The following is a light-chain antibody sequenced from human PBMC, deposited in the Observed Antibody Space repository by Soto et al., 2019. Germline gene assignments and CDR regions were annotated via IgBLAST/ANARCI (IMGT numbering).Light chain of an antibody. J-gene: IGLJ3*02. CDR1: SSDVGGYNF. V-gene: IGLV2-14*01. Sequence: QSVLTQPASVSRSPGQSITISCTGTSSDVGGYNFVSWYQQVPGKAPKLMIYEVINRPSGVSNRFSGSKSGNTASLTISGLQADDEADYYCSSYTSRNTRVFGGGTQLTVL. CDR2: EVI. CDR3: SSYTSRNTRV.